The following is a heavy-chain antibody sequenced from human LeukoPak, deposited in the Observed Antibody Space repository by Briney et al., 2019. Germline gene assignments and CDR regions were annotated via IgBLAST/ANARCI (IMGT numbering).Heavy chain of an antibody. CDR1: GGSFSGYY. CDR2: INHSGST. J-gene: IGHJ4*02. V-gene: IGHV4-34*01. D-gene: IGHD3-10*01. CDR3: ARGPRVLLWFGELPNSYYFDY. Sequence: SETLSLTCAVYGGSFSGYYWSWIRQPPGKGLEWSGEINHSGSTNYNPSLKSRVTISVDPSKSHFSLKLSSVTAADTAVYYCARGPRVLLWFGELPNSYYFDYWGQGTLVTVSS.